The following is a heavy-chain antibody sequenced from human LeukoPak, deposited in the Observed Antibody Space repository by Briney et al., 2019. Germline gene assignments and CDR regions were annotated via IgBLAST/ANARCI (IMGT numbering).Heavy chain of an antibody. CDR2: IYSGGDT. CDR3: TRGPGSTWYSDY. V-gene: IGHV3-66*02. D-gene: IGHD6-13*01. J-gene: IGHJ4*02. Sequence: GGSLRLSCAASGFTVSSNYMNWVRQAPGKGLEWVSIIYSGGDTYYADSVKGRFTISRDNSKNTLYLQMNSLRPEDTAVYYCTRGPGSTWYSDYWGQGTLVTVSS. CDR1: GFTVSSNY.